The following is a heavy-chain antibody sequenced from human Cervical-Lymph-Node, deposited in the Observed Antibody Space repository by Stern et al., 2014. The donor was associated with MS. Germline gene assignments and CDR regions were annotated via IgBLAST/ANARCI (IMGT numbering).Heavy chain of an antibody. V-gene: IGHV1-69*01. CDR2: IIPIFGTA. D-gene: IGHD5-12*01. CDR1: GGTFGSFG. CDR3: TREAIGHSGTFDF. J-gene: IGHJ4*02. Sequence: QVQLGQSGAEVKKPGSLVKVSCRASGGTFGSFGVNWVRQAPGQGLEWMGVIIPIFGTANYAQRFQGRVTITADDSTSTVYMELNSLTSDDTAVYFCTREAIGHSGTFDFWGQGTLVTVSS.